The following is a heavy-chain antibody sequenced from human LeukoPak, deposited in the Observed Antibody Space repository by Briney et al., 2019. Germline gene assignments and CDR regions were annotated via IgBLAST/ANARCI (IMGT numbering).Heavy chain of an antibody. V-gene: IGHV4-59*12. D-gene: IGHD3-10*01. CDR3: ARGSRYYYGSGSYYTF. CDR2: IYYSGRT. Sequence: SETLSLTCSVSGGSITSYYWSWIRQPPGKGLEWIGYIYYSGRTSYNPSLKSRVTISVDTSKNQFSLKLSSVTAADTAVYYCARGSRYYYGSGSYYTFWGQGTLVTVSS. CDR1: GGSITSYY. J-gene: IGHJ4*02.